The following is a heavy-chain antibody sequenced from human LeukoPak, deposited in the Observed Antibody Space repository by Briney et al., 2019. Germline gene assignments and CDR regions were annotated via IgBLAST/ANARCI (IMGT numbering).Heavy chain of an antibody. CDR3: GRDLGAAAAFTV. J-gene: IGHJ6*04. Sequence: PPQTLSLTCTVSGGSISSGSFYWSWIRQPAGKGLEWIGRIYINGGTDYNASLKSRATISVDTSKNQLSLKLSSMTAADTAVYYCGRDLGAAAAFTVWGKGTTVTVSS. CDR1: GGSISSGSFY. D-gene: IGHD6-13*01. CDR2: IYINGGT. V-gene: IGHV4-61*02.